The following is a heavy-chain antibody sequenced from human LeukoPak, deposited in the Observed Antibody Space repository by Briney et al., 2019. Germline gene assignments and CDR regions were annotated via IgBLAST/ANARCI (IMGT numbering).Heavy chain of an antibody. J-gene: IGHJ4*02. CDR2: IKQDGSEK. Sequence: GGSLRLSCAASGFTVSTNYMNWVRQAPGKGLEWVANIKQDGSEKYYVDSVKGRFTISRDNAKNSLYLQMNSLRAEDTAVYYCARRRDGGFDYWGQGTLVTVSS. D-gene: IGHD5-24*01. CDR3: ARRRDGGFDY. CDR1: GFTVSTNY. V-gene: IGHV3-7*01.